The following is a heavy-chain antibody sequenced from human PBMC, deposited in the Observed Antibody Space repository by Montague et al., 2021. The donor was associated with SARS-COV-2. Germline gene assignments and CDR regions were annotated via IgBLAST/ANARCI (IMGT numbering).Heavy chain of an antibody. CDR1: GFSLSTSGVG. D-gene: IGHD7-27*01. J-gene: IGHJ4*02. V-gene: IGHV2-5*02. CDR2: IYWXXXK. CDR3: AHRRPPWGYFDY. Sequence: PALVNPTQTLTLTCTFSGFSLSTSGVGVGWIRQPPGKALEWLALIYWXXXKRYSPSLKSRLTITKDTSKNQVVLTMTNMDPVDTATYYCAHRRPPWGYFDYWGQGTLVTVSS.